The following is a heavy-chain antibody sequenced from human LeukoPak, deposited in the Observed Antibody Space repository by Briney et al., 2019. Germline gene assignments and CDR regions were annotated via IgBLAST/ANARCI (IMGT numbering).Heavy chain of an antibody. CDR3: ARPKSSYYYGSGSRGNAFDI. J-gene: IGHJ3*02. CDR2: INHSGST. Sequence: SETLSLTCAVYGGSFSGYYWSWIRQPPGKGLEWIGEINHSGSTNYNPSLKSRVTISVDTSKNQFSLKLSSVTAADTAVYYCARPKSSYYYGSGSRGNAFDIWGQGTMVTVSS. V-gene: IGHV4-34*01. CDR1: GGSFSGYY. D-gene: IGHD3-10*01.